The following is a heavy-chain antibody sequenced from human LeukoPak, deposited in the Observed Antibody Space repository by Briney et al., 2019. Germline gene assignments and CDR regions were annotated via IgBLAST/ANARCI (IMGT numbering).Heavy chain of an antibody. Sequence: GASLKVSCKVSGDTLTELSMHWVRQAPGKGLEWMGGFDPEDGETIYAQKFQGRVTMTEDTSTDTAYMELSSLRSEDTAVYYCAPSSGWFPLDVWGQGTTVTVSS. CDR3: APSSGWFPLDV. V-gene: IGHV1-24*01. D-gene: IGHD6-19*01. J-gene: IGHJ6*02. CDR2: FDPEDGET. CDR1: GDTLTELS.